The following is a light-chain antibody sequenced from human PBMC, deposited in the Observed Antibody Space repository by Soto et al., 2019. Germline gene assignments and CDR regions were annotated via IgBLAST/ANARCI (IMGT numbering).Light chain of an antibody. J-gene: IGLJ3*02. V-gene: IGLV2-23*01. CDR1: SRDVGNYNL. CDR2: EGS. Sequence: QSALTQPASVSGSPGQSITISCTGTSRDVGNYNLVSWYQQHPGEAPKLLIYEGSKRPSGVSNRFSGSKFGNTASLTISGLQAEDEVDYYCCPYAGDSTWVFGGGTKVTVL. CDR3: CPYAGDSTWV.